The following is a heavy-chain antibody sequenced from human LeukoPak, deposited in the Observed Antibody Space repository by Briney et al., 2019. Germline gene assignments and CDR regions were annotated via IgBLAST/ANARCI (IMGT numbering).Heavy chain of an antibody. CDR2: ISYDGSNK. V-gene: IGHV3-30-3*01. Sequence: GGSLRLSCAASGFTFSSYAMHWVRQAPGKGLEWVAVISYDGSNKYYADSVKGRFTISRDNSKNTLYLQMNSLRAEDTAVYYCARAEGVNYDFWSENWFDPWGQGTLATVSS. J-gene: IGHJ5*02. CDR3: ARAEGVNYDFWSENWFDP. D-gene: IGHD3-3*01. CDR1: GFTFSSYA.